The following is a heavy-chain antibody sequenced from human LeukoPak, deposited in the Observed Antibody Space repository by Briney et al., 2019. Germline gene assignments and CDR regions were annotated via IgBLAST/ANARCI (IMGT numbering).Heavy chain of an antibody. CDR1: GGTFSSYA. J-gene: IGHJ6*03. Sequence: ASVKVSCKASGGTFSSYAISWVRQAPGQGLEWMGGIIPIFGTANYAQKFQGRVTITTDESTSTAYMELSSLRSEDTAAYYCARGKQWLGYDYYYYYYMDVWGKGTTVTVSS. CDR3: ARGKQWLGYDYYYYYYMDV. CDR2: IIPIFGTA. D-gene: IGHD6-19*01. V-gene: IGHV1-69*05.